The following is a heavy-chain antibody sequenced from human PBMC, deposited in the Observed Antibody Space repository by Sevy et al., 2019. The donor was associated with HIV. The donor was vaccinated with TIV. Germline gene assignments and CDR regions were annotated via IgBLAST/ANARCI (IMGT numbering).Heavy chain of an antibody. D-gene: IGHD1-1*01. CDR1: GFTFSSYA. V-gene: IGHV3-23*01. CDR3: AKGSNNSNDVAWFDP. CDR2: ISGSGGST. Sequence: GGSLRLSCAASGFTFSSYAMSWVRQAPGKGLEWVSAISGSGGSTYYADSVKGRFTISRDNSKNTLYLQMNSLRAEDTAVYYCAKGSNNSNDVAWFDPWGQGTLVTVSS. J-gene: IGHJ5*02.